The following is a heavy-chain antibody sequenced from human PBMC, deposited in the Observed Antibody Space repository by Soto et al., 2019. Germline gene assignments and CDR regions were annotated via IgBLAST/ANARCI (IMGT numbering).Heavy chain of an antibody. CDR2: INHSGST. D-gene: IGHD6-6*01. CDR1: GGSFSGYY. CDR3: ARGLRLDSSSIAARAGGYRFDP. J-gene: IGHJ5*02. Sequence: LSLTCAVYGGSFSGYYWSWIRQPPGKGLEWIGEINHSGSTNYNPSLKSRVTISVDTSKNQFSLKLSSVTAADTAVYYCARGLRLDSSSIAARAGGYRFDPWGQGTLVTVSS. V-gene: IGHV4-34*01.